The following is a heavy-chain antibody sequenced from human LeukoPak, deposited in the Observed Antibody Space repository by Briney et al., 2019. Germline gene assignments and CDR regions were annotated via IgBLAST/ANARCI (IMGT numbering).Heavy chain of an antibody. D-gene: IGHD3-22*01. V-gene: IGHV1-18*01. J-gene: IGHJ4*02. CDR3: ARDFHSSGYYHYFHY. CDR1: GYTFTSYG. Sequence: ASVKVSCKASGYTFTSYGISWVRQAPGQALEWMGWISGYNGNTNYAQKLQGRVTMTTDTSTSTAYMELRSMRSDDTAVYYCARDFHSSGYYHYFHYWGQGTLVTVSS. CDR2: ISGYNGNT.